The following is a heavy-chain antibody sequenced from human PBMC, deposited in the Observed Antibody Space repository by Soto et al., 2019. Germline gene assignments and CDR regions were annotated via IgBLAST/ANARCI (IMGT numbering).Heavy chain of an antibody. CDR1: GYRFTSYW. J-gene: IGHJ6*02. CDR3: ARRRASIVDV. Sequence: GESLKISFKGSGYRFTSYWIAWVRQLPGKGLEFMGIIYPGDFDTRYNPSFQGQVTISVDKSISTAYLQWSSLKASDPAMYYCARRRASIVDVWGQGTTVTVSS. V-gene: IGHV5-51*01. CDR2: IYPGDFDT. D-gene: IGHD2-15*01.